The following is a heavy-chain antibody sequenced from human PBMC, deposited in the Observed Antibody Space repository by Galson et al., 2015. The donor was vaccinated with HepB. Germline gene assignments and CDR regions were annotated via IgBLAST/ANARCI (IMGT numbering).Heavy chain of an antibody. Sequence: SLRLSSAASGFTFSSYAMHWVRQAPGKGLEWVAVISYDGSNKYYADSVKGRFTISRDNSKNTLYLQMNSLRAEDTAVYYCARDGRYSSGWYWGKFDYWGQGTLVTVSS. CDR2: ISYDGSNK. CDR1: GFTFSSYA. V-gene: IGHV3-30-3*01. J-gene: IGHJ4*02. CDR3: ARDGRYSSGWYWGKFDY. D-gene: IGHD6-19*01.